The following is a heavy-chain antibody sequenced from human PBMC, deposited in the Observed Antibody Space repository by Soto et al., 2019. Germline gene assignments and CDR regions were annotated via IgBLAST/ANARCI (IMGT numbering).Heavy chain of an antibody. CDR3: ARHGSGYDLYFDY. J-gene: IGHJ4*02. D-gene: IGHD5-12*01. CDR2: IYYSGST. CDR1: GDSTSSYY. Sequence: SETLSLTCTVSGDSTSSYYWSWIRQPPGKGLEWIGYIYYSGSTNYNPSLKSRVTISVDTSKNQFSLKLSSVTAADTAVYYCARHGSGYDLYFDYWGQGTLVTVSS. V-gene: IGHV4-59*08.